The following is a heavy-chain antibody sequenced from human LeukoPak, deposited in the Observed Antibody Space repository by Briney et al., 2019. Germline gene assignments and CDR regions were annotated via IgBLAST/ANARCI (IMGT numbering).Heavy chain of an antibody. CDR3: ATDYYYDSSGSYYTVDY. Sequence: ASVKVSCKVSGYTLTELSMHWVRQAPGKGLEWMGGFDPEDGETFYAQKFQGRVTMTEDTSTDTAYMELSSLRSEDAAVYYCATDYYYDSSGSYYTVDYWGQGTLVTVSS. CDR1: GYTLTELS. CDR2: FDPEDGET. J-gene: IGHJ4*02. V-gene: IGHV1-24*01. D-gene: IGHD3-22*01.